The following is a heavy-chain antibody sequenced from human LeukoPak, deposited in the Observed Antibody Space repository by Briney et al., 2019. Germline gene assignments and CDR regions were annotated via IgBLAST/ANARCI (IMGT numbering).Heavy chain of an antibody. Sequence: GGSLRHSCAASGFTFSNSAMSWVRQASGKGLEWVSTLSGSGITTYYADSVKGRFTISRDNSKNTLYLQMNSLRAEDTAVYYCAKGIYSSGWSYFDYWGHGTLVTVSS. D-gene: IGHD6-19*01. CDR2: LSGSGITT. CDR3: AKGIYSSGWSYFDY. V-gene: IGHV3-23*01. CDR1: GFTFSNSA. J-gene: IGHJ4*01.